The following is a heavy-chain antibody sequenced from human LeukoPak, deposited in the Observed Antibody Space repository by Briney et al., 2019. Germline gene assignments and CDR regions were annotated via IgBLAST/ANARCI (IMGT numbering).Heavy chain of an antibody. J-gene: IGHJ6*03. CDR1: GVSFSGYY. CDR3: ARSATPYYYYYMDV. Sequence: KSSETLSLTCSVNGVSFSGYYWSWIRQSPGKGLEWIGEINHSGGTNYNPSLGSRVTISVDTSKNQFSLNLRSVTAADTAVYYCARSATPYYYYYMDVWGKGTTVTISS. V-gene: IGHV4-34*01. D-gene: IGHD2-15*01. CDR2: INHSGGT.